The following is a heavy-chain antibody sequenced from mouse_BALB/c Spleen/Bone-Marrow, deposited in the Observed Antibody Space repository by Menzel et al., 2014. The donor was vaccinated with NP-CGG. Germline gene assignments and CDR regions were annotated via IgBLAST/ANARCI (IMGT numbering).Heavy chain of an antibody. CDR1: GFNIKDTY. CDR3: ARWLLPYGLDY. Sequence: VQLPQSGAELVKPGASVKLSCTASGFNIKDTYMHWVKQRPEQGLEWIGRIDPANGNTKYDPKFQGKATITADTSSNTAYLQLSSLTSEDTAVYYCARWLLPYGLDYWGQGTSVTVSS. CDR2: IDPANGNT. D-gene: IGHD2-3*01. J-gene: IGHJ4*01. V-gene: IGHV14-3*02.